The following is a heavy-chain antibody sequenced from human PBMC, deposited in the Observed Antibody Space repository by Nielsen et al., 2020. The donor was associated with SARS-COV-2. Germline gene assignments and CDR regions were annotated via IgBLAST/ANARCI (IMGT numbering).Heavy chain of an antibody. CDR2: ISWNSGSI. J-gene: IGHJ6*02. Sequence: GGSLRLSCAASGFTFDDYAMHWVRQAPGKGLEWVSGISWNSGSIGYADSVKGRFTVSRDNAKNSLYLQMNSLRAEDAAVYYCARHMLFYHYYGMDVWGLGTTVTVSS. CDR3: ARHMLFYHYYGMDV. D-gene: IGHD2-21*01. CDR1: GFTFDDYA. V-gene: IGHV3-9*01.